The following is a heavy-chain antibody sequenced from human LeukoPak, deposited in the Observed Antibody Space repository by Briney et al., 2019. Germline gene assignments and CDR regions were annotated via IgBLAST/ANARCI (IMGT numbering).Heavy chain of an antibody. CDR3: TTVLVVAATGDY. CDR2: IKSKTDGGTT. J-gene: IGHJ4*02. V-gene: IGHV3-15*01. CDR1: GFTFSNAW. D-gene: IGHD2-15*01. Sequence: GGSLRLSCAASGFTFSNAWMSWVRQAPGKGLEWVGRIKSKTDGGTTDYAAPVKGRFTISRDDSKNTLYLQMNSLKAEDTAVYYCTTVLVVAATGDYWGQGTLVTVSS.